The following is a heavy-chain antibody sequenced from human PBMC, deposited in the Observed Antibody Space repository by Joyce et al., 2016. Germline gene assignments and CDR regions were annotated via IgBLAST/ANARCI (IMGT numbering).Heavy chain of an antibody. Sequence: QVQLVQSEAEVKKPGASVKVSCKASGYSFTGYIIHWVRQAPGQGLEWMAWINPNNGATKYAPKFQGRVTGTGDTSTRTVYMEVTSLRSDDTAVFYCSRDWDVTMVRGVMGHWGQGTPVIVSS. D-gene: IGHD3-10*01. CDR3: SRDWDVTMVRGVMGH. J-gene: IGHJ1*01. V-gene: IGHV1-2*02. CDR1: GYSFTGYI. CDR2: INPNNGAT.